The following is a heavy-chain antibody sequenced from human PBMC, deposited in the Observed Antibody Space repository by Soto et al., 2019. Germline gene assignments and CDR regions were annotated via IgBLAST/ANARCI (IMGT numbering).Heavy chain of an antibody. D-gene: IGHD3-22*01. CDR1: GGSISIGDG. CDR2: IYYSGNT. J-gene: IGHJ5*02. V-gene: IGHV4-4*02. CDR3: ASGPDSYDISGYFEP. Sequence: PSETLSLTCAVSGGSISIGDGWSWVRQPPGKGLEWVGEIYYSGNTNYNPSLKSRVTISIDTPENQFFLKLSSVTAADTAVYFCASGPDSYDISGYFEPWGQGTLVTVS.